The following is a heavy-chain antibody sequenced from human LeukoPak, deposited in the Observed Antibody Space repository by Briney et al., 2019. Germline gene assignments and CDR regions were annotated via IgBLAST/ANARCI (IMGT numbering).Heavy chain of an antibody. Sequence: ASVKVSCKASGYTFIGYYMHWVRQAPGQGLEWMGWINPNSGDTNYAQKFQGRVTMTRDTSISTAYMELSRLRSDDTAVYYCARDRWSDYYDSSGYRDAFDIWGQGTMVTVSS. CDR3: ARDRWSDYYDSSGYRDAFDI. CDR2: INPNSGDT. V-gene: IGHV1-2*02. J-gene: IGHJ3*02. CDR1: GYTFIGYY. D-gene: IGHD3-22*01.